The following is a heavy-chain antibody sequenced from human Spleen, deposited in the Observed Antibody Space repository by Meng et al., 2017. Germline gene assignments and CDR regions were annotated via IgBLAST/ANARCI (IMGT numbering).Heavy chain of an antibody. Sequence: QPQLQESGPGLVKPSEALSPPRSVSGGSISTSGYYGGWIRQPPGKGLEWIGSIGHSGITYYPPSLKSRVTVPIDTSKSQFSLKLTSLTAADTAVYYCVRSSGWVRTGFDPWGQGTLVTVSS. CDR2: IGHSGIT. J-gene: IGHJ5*02. CDR3: VRSSGWVRTGFDP. CDR1: GGSISTSGYY. V-gene: IGHV4-39*01. D-gene: IGHD6-19*01.